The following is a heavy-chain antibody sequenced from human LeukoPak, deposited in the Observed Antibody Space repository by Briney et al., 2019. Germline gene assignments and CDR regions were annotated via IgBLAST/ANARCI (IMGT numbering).Heavy chain of an antibody. D-gene: IGHD3-22*01. J-gene: IGHJ5*02. CDR2: IIPILGTA. Sequence: VASVKVSCKASGGTFSSYAISWVRQAPGQGLEWMGGIIPILGTANYAQKFQGRVTITADESTSTAYMELSSLRSEDTAVYYCAITPDYYDSSGYYFRWFDPWGQGTLVTVSS. CDR3: AITPDYYDSSGYYFRWFDP. V-gene: IGHV1-69*13. CDR1: GGTFSSYA.